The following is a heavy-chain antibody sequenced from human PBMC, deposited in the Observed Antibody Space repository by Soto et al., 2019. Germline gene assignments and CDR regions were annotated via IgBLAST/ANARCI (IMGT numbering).Heavy chain of an antibody. V-gene: IGHV4-59*01. CDR1: GGSISSYY. D-gene: IGHD6-19*01. CDR3: AYSSGWYRPLYFDY. CDR2: IYYSGST. J-gene: IGHJ4*02. Sequence: SETLSLTCTVSGGSISSYYWSWIRQPPGKGLEWIGYIYYSGSTNYNPSLKSQVTISVDTSKNQFSLKLSSVTAADTAVYYCAYSSGWYRPLYFDYWGQGTLVTVSS.